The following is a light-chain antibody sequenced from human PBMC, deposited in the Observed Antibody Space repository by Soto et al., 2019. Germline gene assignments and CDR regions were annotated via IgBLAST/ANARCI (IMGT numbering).Light chain of an antibody. J-gene: IGLJ2*01. CDR1: SSDVGSYNL. Sequence: QSVLTQPASVSGSPGQSITISCTGTSSDVGSYNLVSWYQQYPGKAPKLMIYEVSKRPSGVSNRFSGSKSGNAASLTISGLQPEDEADYYCCSYAASGTLFGGGTKPPS. V-gene: IGLV2-23*02. CDR3: CSYAASGTL. CDR2: EVS.